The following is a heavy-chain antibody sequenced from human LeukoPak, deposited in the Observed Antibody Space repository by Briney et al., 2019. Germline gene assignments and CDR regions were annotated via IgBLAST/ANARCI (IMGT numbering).Heavy chain of an antibody. CDR2: ISAYNGNT. V-gene: IGHV1-18*01. D-gene: IGHD3-10*01. Sequence: GAAVKVSCKASGYTFTSYGISWVRPAPGQGLEWMGWISAYNGNTNYAQKLQGRVTMTTDTSTSTAYMELRSLRSDDTAVYYCGRDDGDDESLDYWGQGTLVTVSS. J-gene: IGHJ4*02. CDR3: GRDDGDDESLDY. CDR1: GYTFTSYG.